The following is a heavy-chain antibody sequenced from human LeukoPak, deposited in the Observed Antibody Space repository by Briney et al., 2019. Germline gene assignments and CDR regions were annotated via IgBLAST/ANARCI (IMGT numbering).Heavy chain of an antibody. V-gene: IGHV4-34*01. D-gene: IGHD1-26*01. CDR3: ARVGLLLAPAH. CDR2: INHSGST. J-gene: IGHJ1*01. Sequence: SETLSLTCAVYGGSFSGYYWNWIRQPPGKGLEWIGEINHSGSTNYNPSLKSRVTISVDTSKRQFSLKLSSVTAADTAVYYCARVGLLLAPAHWGQGTLVTVSS. CDR1: GGSFSGYY.